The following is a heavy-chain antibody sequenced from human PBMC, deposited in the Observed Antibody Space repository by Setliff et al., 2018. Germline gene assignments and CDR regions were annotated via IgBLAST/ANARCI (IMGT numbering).Heavy chain of an antibody. Sequence: SETLSLTCTVSGDSISSSRYYWAWIRQPPGKTLEWIGEIMDGRDTVYNPSLKSRVTISVDTSKNQFSLTLSSVTAADTAVYYCARLPNYVWGSPVDYWGQGTLVTVSS. D-gene: IGHD3-16*01. CDR3: ARLPNYVWGSPVDY. CDR1: GDSISSSRYY. V-gene: IGHV4-39*01. CDR2: IMDGRDT. J-gene: IGHJ4*02.